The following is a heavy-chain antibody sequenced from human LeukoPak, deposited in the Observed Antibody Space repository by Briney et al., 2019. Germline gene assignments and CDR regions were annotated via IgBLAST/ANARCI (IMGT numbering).Heavy chain of an antibody. CDR1: GYAFNTYD. V-gene: IGHV1-8*01. J-gene: IGHJ4*02. Sequence: GASVKVSCKASGYAFNTYDINWVRQATGHGLEWMGWMNPDSGNTGFAQKFQGRVTMTRNTSITTAYMELSSLRFEDTAVYYCAVHLPGDYLDRWGQGTLVTVSS. CDR3: AVHLPGDYLDR. CDR2: MNPDSGNT.